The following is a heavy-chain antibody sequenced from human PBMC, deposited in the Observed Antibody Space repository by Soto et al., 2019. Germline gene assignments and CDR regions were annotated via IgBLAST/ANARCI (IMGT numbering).Heavy chain of an antibody. Sequence: GESLKISCKGSGYSFTSYWISWVRQMPGKGLEWMGRLDPSDSYTNYSPSFQGHVTISADKSISTAYLQWSSLKASDTAMYYCARVDIVATIPRDYWGQGTLVTVSS. V-gene: IGHV5-10-1*01. J-gene: IGHJ4*02. CDR2: LDPSDSYT. CDR1: GYSFTSYW. CDR3: ARVDIVATIPRDY. D-gene: IGHD5-12*01.